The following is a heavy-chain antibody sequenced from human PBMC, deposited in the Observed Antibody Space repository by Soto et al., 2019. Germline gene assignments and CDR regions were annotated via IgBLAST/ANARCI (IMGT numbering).Heavy chain of an antibody. CDR2: IYSGGST. CDR1: GFTVSSNY. J-gene: IGHJ6*03. V-gene: IGHV3-53*01. CDR3: AIVRSTGHYYYYMDV. Sequence: GGSLRLSCAASGFTVSSNYMSWVRQAPGKGLEWVAVIYSGGSTYYADSVKGRFTISRDNSKNTLYLQMNSLRAEDTAVYYRAIVRSTGHYYYYMDVWGKVITVTVSS.